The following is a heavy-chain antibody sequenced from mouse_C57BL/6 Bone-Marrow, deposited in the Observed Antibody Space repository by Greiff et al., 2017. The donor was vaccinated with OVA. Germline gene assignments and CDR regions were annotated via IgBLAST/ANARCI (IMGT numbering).Heavy chain of an antibody. Sequence: EVQLVESGGGLVKPGGSLKLSCAASGFTFSDYGMHWVRQAPEKGLEWVAYISSGSSTIYYADTVKGRFTISKDNAKNTLFLQMTSLRSEDTAMYYCARHYGSPFAYWGQGTLVTVSA. V-gene: IGHV5-17*01. CDR2: ISSGSSTI. J-gene: IGHJ3*01. CDR1: GFTFSDYG. D-gene: IGHD1-1*01. CDR3: ARHYGSPFAY.